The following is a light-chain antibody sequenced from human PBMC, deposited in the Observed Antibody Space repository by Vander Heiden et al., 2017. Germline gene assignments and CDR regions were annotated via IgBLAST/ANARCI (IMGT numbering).Light chain of an antibody. CDR2: EVS. J-gene: IGLJ1*01. Sequence: ISCTGTSSDVGSYNLVSWDQQHPGKAPKLMIYEVSKRPSGVSNRFSGSKSGNTASLTISGLQAEDEADYYCCSYAGSSTLYVFGTGTKVTVL. CDR1: SSDVGSYNL. V-gene: IGLV2-23*02. CDR3: CSYAGSSTLYV.